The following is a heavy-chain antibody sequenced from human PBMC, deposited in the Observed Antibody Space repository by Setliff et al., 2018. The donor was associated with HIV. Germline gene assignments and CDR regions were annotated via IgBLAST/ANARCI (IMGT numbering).Heavy chain of an antibody. D-gene: IGHD1-26*01. Sequence: GASVKVSCKVSGYTLSELSRHWVRQGPGKGLEWMGGFDPEDGQRTYAQKFQGRVTMTEDTSTDTAYMELSSLSFEDTAVYYCATTGPYSGSLYGMDVWGQGTTVTV. CDR3: ATTGPYSGSLYGMDV. V-gene: IGHV1-24*01. CDR2: FDPEDGQR. CDR1: GYTLSELS. J-gene: IGHJ6*02.